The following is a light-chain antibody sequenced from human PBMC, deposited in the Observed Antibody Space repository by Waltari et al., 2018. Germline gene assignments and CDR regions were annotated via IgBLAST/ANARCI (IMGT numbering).Light chain of an antibody. CDR3: HAAADNNWF. Sequence: DLTQQFSVSVSPGPTATLNCSGDVLEENYVRWFQQNPGQAPTLILYKDTERPSGIPERFSGSSSGSTVTLTIRGALLEDEADYHCHAAADNNWFFGGGTKLTVL. CDR1: VLEENY. V-gene: IGLV3-27*01. J-gene: IGLJ2*01. CDR2: KDT.